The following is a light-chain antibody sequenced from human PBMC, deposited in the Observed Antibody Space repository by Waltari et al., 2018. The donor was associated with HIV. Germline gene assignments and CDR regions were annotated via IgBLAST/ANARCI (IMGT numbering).Light chain of an antibody. Sequence: QSELTQPHSVSAAPGQTVTISCPASSPNIGAGYDVPWSQQVPGRAPKARLYGNSNRPSGVPDRFSGSKSGSSASLVITGLQSEEEADYYCQSYDSNLSGLFGGGTKVTVL. CDR1: SPNIGAGYD. CDR3: QSYDSNLSGL. CDR2: GNS. V-gene: IGLV1-40*01. J-gene: IGLJ2*01.